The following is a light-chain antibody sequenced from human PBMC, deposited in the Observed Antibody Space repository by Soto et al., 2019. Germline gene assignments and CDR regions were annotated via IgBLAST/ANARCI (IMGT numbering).Light chain of an antibody. CDR3: AAWDDSLSVGV. CDR1: SSNIGSNY. J-gene: IGLJ2*01. Sequence: QSVLTQPPSASGTPGQRVTISCSGSSSNIGSNYVYWYQQLPGTAPKLLIYRNIQRPSGVPDRFSGSKSGTSASLAISGLRSEDEADYYCAAWDDSLSVGVFGGGTKLTVL. CDR2: RNI. V-gene: IGLV1-47*01.